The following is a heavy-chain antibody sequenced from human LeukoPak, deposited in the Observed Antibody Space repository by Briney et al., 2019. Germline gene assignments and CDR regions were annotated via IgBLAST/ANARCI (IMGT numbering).Heavy chain of an antibody. D-gene: IGHD6-13*01. CDR3: ARDRSAAPHY. V-gene: IGHV3-30*04. CDR1: GFTFSSYA. Sequence: GGSLRLSCAASGFTFSSYAMHWVRQAPGKGLEWVAVISYDGSNKYYADSVKGRFTISRDNSKNTLYLQMNSLRAEDTAVYYCARDRSAAPHYWGQGTLVTVSS. J-gene: IGHJ4*02. CDR2: ISYDGSNK.